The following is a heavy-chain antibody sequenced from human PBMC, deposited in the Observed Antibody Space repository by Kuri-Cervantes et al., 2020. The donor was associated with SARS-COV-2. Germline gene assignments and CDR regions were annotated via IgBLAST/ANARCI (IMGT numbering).Heavy chain of an antibody. D-gene: IGHD5-12*01. J-gene: IGHJ4*02. CDR2: INTNTGNP. CDR3: ARGLNNRWLQPDH. Sequence: ASVKVSCKASGYTFTSYAMNWVRQAPGQGLEWMGWINTNTGNPTYAQGFTGRFVFSLDTSVTTAFLQISSLKAEDTAVYYCARGLNNRWLQPDHWGQGTLVTVSS. V-gene: IGHV7-4-1*02. CDR1: GYTFTSYA.